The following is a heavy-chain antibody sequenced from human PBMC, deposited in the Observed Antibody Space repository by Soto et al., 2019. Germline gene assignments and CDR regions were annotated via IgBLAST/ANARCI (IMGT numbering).Heavy chain of an antibody. J-gene: IGHJ4*02. V-gene: IGHV1-69*01. CDR2: IIPVFGTT. D-gene: IGHD3-16*01. CDR1: GGLFSSFA. CDR3: ARGGSPYVWFNEF. Sequence: QGQLVQSGPEVKKPGSSVKVSCKDSGGLFSSFAINWVRQAPGQGLEWLGGIIPVFGTTNYAERFQGRVTITADESTNTAYRELSSLTSGDTAMYYCARGGSPYVWFNEFWGQGTLVTVSS.